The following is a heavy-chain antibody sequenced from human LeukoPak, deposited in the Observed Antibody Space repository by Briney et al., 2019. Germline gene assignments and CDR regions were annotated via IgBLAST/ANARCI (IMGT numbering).Heavy chain of an antibody. D-gene: IGHD4-17*01. CDR3: ARARYGDYYHY. Sequence: ASVKVSCKASGYTFTGYYMHWKRQAPGQGPEWMGWINANSGGTNYAQKFQGRVTMTRDTSISTAYMELSRLRSDDTAVYYCARARYGDYYHYWGQGTLVTVSS. CDR2: INANSGGT. CDR1: GYTFTGYY. V-gene: IGHV1-2*02. J-gene: IGHJ4*02.